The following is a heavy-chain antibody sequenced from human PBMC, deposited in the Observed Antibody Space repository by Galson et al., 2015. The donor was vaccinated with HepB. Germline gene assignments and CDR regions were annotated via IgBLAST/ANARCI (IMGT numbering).Heavy chain of an antibody. CDR2: TRNKPQNYMT. V-gene: IGHV3-72*01. D-gene: IGHD1-14*01. Sequence: SLRLSCAASGFTFSDQYMNWVRQAPGKGLEWIGRTRNKPQNYMTEYAASVRGRFTVSRDDSKNSLYLQMNSLKTEDTAVYFCASGAGVIDHWGKGTLVTVSS. CDR3: ASGAGVIDH. CDR1: GFTFSDQY. J-gene: IGHJ5*02.